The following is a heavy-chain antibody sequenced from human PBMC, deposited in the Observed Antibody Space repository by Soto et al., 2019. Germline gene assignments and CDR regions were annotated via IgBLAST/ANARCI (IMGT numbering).Heavy chain of an antibody. CDR2: IYHSGST. D-gene: IGHD3-22*01. CDR3: AALGTYFYDTSDTTFDP. J-gene: IGHJ5*02. CDR1: GGSISSSNW. Sequence: NPSETLSLTCAVSGGSISSSNWWSWVRQPPGKGLEWIGEIYHSGSTNYNPSLKSRVTISVDKSKNQFSLKLSSVTAADTAVYYCAALGTYFYDTSDTTFDPWGQGTLVTVSS. V-gene: IGHV4-4*02.